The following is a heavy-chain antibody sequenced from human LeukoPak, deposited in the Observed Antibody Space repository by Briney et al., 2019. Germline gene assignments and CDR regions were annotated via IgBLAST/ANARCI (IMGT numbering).Heavy chain of an antibody. V-gene: IGHV4-39*01. CDR1: GGSISSSSYY. Sequence: SETLSLTCTVSGGSISSSSYYWGWIRQPPGKGLEWIGSIYYSGSTYYNPSLKSRVTISVDTSKNQFSLKLSSVTAADTAVYYCARQVQQERGLVVVIDHDAFDIWGQGTMVTVSS. CDR3: ARQVQQERGLVVVIDHDAFDI. CDR2: IYYSGST. J-gene: IGHJ3*02. D-gene: IGHD3-22*01.